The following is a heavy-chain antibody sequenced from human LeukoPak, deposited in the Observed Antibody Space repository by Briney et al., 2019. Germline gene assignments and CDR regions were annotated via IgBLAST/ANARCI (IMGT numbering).Heavy chain of an antibody. CDR2: ISGSGGST. CDR1: GFTFSNYW. J-gene: IGHJ4*02. D-gene: IGHD2-8*02. Sequence: PGGSLRLSCAASGFTFSNYWMSWVRQAPGKGLEWVSAISGSGGSTYYADSVKGRFTISRDNSKNTLYLQMNSLRAEDTTVYYCAKVGVYEIGYWGQGTLVTVSS. V-gene: IGHV3-23*01. CDR3: AKVGVYEIGY.